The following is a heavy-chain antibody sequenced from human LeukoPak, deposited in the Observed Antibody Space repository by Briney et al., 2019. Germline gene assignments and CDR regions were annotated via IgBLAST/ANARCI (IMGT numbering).Heavy chain of an antibody. D-gene: IGHD3-22*01. CDR3: ARRLRVYCYDSRGYYWEDFDY. J-gene: IGHJ4*02. Sequence: PSETLSLTCTVSGGSISSSSYYWGCIRQPPGKGLEFVGSIYYSGSTYYHPPLKSRVTISVDTSKNQFSLKLSSVTAADTAVYYCARRLRVYCYDSRGYYWEDFDYWGQGTLVTVSS. CDR2: IYYSGST. V-gene: IGHV4-39*01. CDR1: GGSISSSSYY.